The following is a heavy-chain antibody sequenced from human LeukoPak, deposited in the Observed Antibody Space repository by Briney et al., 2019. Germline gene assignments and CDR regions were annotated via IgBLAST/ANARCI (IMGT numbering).Heavy chain of an antibody. CDR1: GGSFSGYY. D-gene: IGHD3-22*01. CDR2: INHSGST. V-gene: IGHV4-34*01. Sequence: SETLSLTCAAYGGSFSGYYWSWIRQPPGKGLEWIGEINHSGSTNYNPSLRSRVTISVDTSKNQFSLKLSSVTAADTAVYYCARGFGYYDSSGYPFEDWGQGTLVTVSS. J-gene: IGHJ4*02. CDR3: ARGFGYYDSSGYPFED.